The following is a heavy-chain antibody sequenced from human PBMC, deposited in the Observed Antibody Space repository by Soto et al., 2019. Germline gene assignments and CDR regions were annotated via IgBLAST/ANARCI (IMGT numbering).Heavy chain of an antibody. V-gene: IGHV3-23*01. D-gene: IGHD2-2*01. Sequence: GGSLRLSCAASGFTFSSYAMSWVRQAPGKGLEWVSAISGSGGSTYYADSVKGRFTISRDNSKNTLYLQMNSLRAEDTAVYYCAKDLTVVVPAAMGGEVYYFDYWGQGTLVTVSS. J-gene: IGHJ4*02. CDR2: ISGSGGST. CDR1: GFTFSSYA. CDR3: AKDLTVVVPAAMGGEVYYFDY.